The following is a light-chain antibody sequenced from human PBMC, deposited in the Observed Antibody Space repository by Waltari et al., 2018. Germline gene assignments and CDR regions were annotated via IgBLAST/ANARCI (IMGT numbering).Light chain of an antibody. CDR2: EDS. V-gene: IGLV3-10*01. J-gene: IGLJ2*01. Sequence: SYELTQPPSVSVSPGQTARITCSGDALPKTYVSWFQQKPGQSPVLIIVEDSKRPSGIPERFSGSSSGTVATLTISGAQVEDEADYYCYSTDNSGDHKLFGGGTRLTVL. CDR1: ALPKTY. CDR3: YSTDNSGDHKL.